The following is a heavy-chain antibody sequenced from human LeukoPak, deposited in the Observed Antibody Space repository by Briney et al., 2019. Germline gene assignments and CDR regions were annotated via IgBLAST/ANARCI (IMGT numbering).Heavy chain of an antibody. D-gene: IGHD3-16*01. CDR3: ARAPSDMITFGGARFDP. CDR2: INPNSGGT. V-gene: IGHV1-2*02. Sequence: GASVKVSCKASGYTFTGYYMHWVRQAPGQGLEWMGWINPNSGGTNYAQKFQGRVTMTRDTSISTAYMELSRLRSDDTAVYYCARAPSDMITFGGARFDPWGQGTLVTVSS. CDR1: GYTFTGYY. J-gene: IGHJ5*02.